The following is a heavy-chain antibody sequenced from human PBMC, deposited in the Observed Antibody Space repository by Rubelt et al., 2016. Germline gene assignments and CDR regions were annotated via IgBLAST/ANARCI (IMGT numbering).Heavy chain of an antibody. V-gene: IGHV4-34*01. D-gene: IGHD3-3*01. CDR1: GGSFSGYY. CDR2: INHSGST. Sequence: QVQLQQWGAGLLKPSETLSLTCAVYGGSFSGYYWSWIRQPPGKGLEWIGEINHSGSTNYNPSLKSRVTISIETSKNQFSLTRSFVTAAYTAVDYCARVVADFGVVIIRWFDPWGQGTLVTVSS. CDR3: ARVVADFGVVIIRWFDP. J-gene: IGHJ5*02.